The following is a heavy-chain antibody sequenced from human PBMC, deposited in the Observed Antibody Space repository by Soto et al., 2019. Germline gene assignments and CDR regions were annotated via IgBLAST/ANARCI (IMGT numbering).Heavy chain of an antibody. CDR3: ARDPPDYDFWSGYYNYGMDV. CDR2: ISAYNGNT. CDR1: GYTFTSYG. D-gene: IGHD3-3*01. V-gene: IGHV1-18*01. Sequence: ASVKVSCKASGYTFTSYGISWVRQAPGEGLEWMGWISAYNGNTNYAQKLQGRVTMTTDTSTSTAYMELRSLRSDDTAVYYCARDPPDYDFWSGYYNYGMDVCSQGTTVTVSS. J-gene: IGHJ6*02.